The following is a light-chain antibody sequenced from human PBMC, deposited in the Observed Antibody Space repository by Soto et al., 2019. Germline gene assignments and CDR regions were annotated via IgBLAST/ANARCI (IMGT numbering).Light chain of an antibody. Sequence: QSVLTQPPSASGTPGQRVTISCSGSSSNIGSNYVYWYQHLPGTAPKVLIYKNNHRPSGVPDRFSGSKSDTSASLAISGLRSEDEAHYYCAVWDDSLSGVVFGGGTKLTVL. J-gene: IGLJ3*02. CDR3: AVWDDSLSGVV. CDR1: SSNIGSNY. CDR2: KNN. V-gene: IGLV1-47*01.